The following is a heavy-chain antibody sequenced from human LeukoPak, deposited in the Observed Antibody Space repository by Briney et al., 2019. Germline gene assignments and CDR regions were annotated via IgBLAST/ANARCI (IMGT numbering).Heavy chain of an antibody. CDR3: ARDQRAGAVNPIDF. Sequence: SETLSLTCTVSGVSISSSNSYWGWIRQPPGKGLEWIGSIYYSGNTYYNASLKSQVSISIDTSKNQFSLRLTSVTAADTAVYYCARDQRAGAVNPIDFWGQGTLVTVSS. J-gene: IGHJ4*02. CDR2: IYYSGNT. D-gene: IGHD1-26*01. V-gene: IGHV4-39*02. CDR1: GVSISSSNSY.